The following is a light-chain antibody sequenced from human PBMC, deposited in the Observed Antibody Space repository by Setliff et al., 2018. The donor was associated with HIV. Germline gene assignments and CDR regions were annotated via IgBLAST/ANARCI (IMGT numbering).Light chain of an antibody. CDR2: DVS. CDR3: NSYTNTNTLGV. CDR1: SSDVGGYNF. V-gene: IGLV2-14*03. J-gene: IGLJ1*01. Sequence: QSALTQPASVSGSPGQSITISCTGTSSDVGGYNFVAWYQQHPGQAPKLLIYDVSNRPSGVSNLFSGSKSGNTASLTISGLQAEDEADYYCNSYTNTNTLGVFGTGTKVTVL.